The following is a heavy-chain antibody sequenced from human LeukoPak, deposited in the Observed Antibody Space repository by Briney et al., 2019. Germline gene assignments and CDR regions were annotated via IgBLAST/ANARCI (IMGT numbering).Heavy chain of an antibody. V-gene: IGHV3-30-3*01. J-gene: IGHJ4*02. CDR1: GFIFSSYA. D-gene: IGHD3-22*01. Sequence: GGSLRLSCAASGFIFSSYAMHWVRQAPGKGLEWLALISYDGSNKYYADSVKGRFTISRDNSKNTLYLQMNSLRAEDTAVYYCAREHYYDSSGFYRDFDCWGQGTLVTVSS. CDR2: ISYDGSNK. CDR3: AREHYYDSSGFYRDFDC.